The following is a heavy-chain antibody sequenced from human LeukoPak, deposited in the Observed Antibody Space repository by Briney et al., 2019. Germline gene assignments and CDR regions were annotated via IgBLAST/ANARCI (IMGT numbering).Heavy chain of an antibody. Sequence: PSETLSLTCTVSGGSISSYYWTWIRQPAGKGLEWIGRMYTSGSTNYNPSLKSRVTMSVDTSKNQFPLKMSSVTAADTAVYYCAREQVGYYDSSGYYCYFDYWGQGTLVTVSS. CDR1: GGSISSYY. CDR3: AREQVGYYDSSGYYCYFDY. J-gene: IGHJ4*02. CDR2: MYTSGST. D-gene: IGHD3-22*01. V-gene: IGHV4-4*07.